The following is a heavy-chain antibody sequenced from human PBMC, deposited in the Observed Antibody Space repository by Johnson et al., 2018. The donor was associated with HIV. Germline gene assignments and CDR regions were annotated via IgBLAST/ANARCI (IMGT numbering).Heavy chain of an antibody. Sequence: QVQLVESGGGLVQPGGSLRLSCAASGFTFSSYAMHWVRQAPGKGLEWVAVISYDGSNKYYADSVKGRFTISRDNSKHTLYLQMNSLRAEDTAVYYCASKAAGTMHAFDIWGQGTMVTVSS. CDR2: ISYDGSNK. CDR3: ASKAAGTMHAFDI. D-gene: IGHD6-13*01. CDR1: GFTFSSYA. V-gene: IGHV3-30-3*01. J-gene: IGHJ3*02.